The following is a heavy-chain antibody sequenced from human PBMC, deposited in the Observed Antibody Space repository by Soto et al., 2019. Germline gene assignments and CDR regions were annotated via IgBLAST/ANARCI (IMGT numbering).Heavy chain of an antibody. D-gene: IGHD3-16*01. Sequence: QVQLVQSGAEVKKPGASVKVSCKASGYTFTSYGISWVRQAPGQGLEWMGWISAYNGNTNYAQKLQGRVTMPTDTAASTAYRELRSLRSDDTAVYYCARGRGSHPPYNWFDPWGQGTLVTVSS. CDR1: GYTFTSYG. V-gene: IGHV1-18*01. CDR2: ISAYNGNT. CDR3: ARGRGSHPPYNWFDP. J-gene: IGHJ5*02.